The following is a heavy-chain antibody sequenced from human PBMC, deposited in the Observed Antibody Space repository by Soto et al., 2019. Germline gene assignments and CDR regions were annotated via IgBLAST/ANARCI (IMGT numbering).Heavy chain of an antibody. CDR3: ARVVTGAYYYGMDV. CDR1: GGSISSYY. V-gene: IGHV4-59*01. J-gene: IGHJ6*02. D-gene: IGHD1-20*01. CDR2: IYYSGST. Sequence: SETLSLTCTVSGGSISSYYWSWIRRPPGKGLEWIGYIYYSGSTNYNPSLKSRVTISVDTSKNQFSLKLSSVTAADTAVYYCARVVTGAYYYGMDVWGQGTTVTVSS.